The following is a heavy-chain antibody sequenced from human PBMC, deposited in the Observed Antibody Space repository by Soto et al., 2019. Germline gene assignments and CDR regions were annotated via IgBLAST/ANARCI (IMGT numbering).Heavy chain of an antibody. J-gene: IGHJ4*02. V-gene: IGHV4-59*01. Sequence: PSETLSLTCTVSGGSISNFYWSWIRQPPGKGLEWIGYISYSGNTNYNPSLKSRVSISVDTSQNQLSLNLTSVTAADTAVYYCARAPMVLSRSYFDSWGQGTPVTVSS. D-gene: IGHD2-8*01. CDR1: GGSISNFY. CDR3: ARAPMVLSRSYFDS. CDR2: ISYSGNT.